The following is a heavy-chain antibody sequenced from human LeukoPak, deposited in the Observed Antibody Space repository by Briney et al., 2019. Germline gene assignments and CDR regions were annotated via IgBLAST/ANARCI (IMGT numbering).Heavy chain of an antibody. CDR3: ARDQSYYYDSRTSGRVWFDP. Sequence: GGSLTLSCAASGFTFSSYSMNWVRQAPGKGLEWVSSISSSSSYIYYADSVKGRFTISRDNAKNSLYLQMNSLRAEDTAVYYCARDQSYYYDSRTSGRVWFDPWGQGTLVTVSS. CDR1: GFTFSSYS. D-gene: IGHD3-22*01. J-gene: IGHJ5*02. CDR2: ISSSSSYI. V-gene: IGHV3-21*01.